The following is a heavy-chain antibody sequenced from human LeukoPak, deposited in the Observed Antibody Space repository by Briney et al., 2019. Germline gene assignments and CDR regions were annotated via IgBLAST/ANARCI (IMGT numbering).Heavy chain of an antibody. CDR3: ASESSSWPLGYYYGMDV. V-gene: IGHV4-59*08. CDR1: GGSTSSYY. CDR2: IYYSGST. Sequence: PSETLSLTCTVSGGSTSSYYWSWIRQPPGKGLEWIGYIYYSGSTNYNPSLKSRVTISVDTSKNQFSLKLSSVTAADTAVYYCASESSSWPLGYYYGMDVWGQGTTVTVSS. J-gene: IGHJ6*02. D-gene: IGHD6-13*01.